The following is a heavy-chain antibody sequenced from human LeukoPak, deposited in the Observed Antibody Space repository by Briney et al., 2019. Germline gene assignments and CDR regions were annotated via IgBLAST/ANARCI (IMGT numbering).Heavy chain of an antibody. CDR2: IGGSGIRT. D-gene: IGHD5-18*01. CDR1: GFTFTTYG. V-gene: IGHV3-23*01. J-gene: IGHJ4*02. CDR3: AKDKYSPFDY. Sequence: GGSLRLSCSASGFTFTTYGMNWVRQAPGKGLEWVSGIGGSGIRTYYADSVKGRFTISRDNSKNTLYLQMNSLRAEDTAVYYCAKDKYSPFDYWGQGTLVTVSS.